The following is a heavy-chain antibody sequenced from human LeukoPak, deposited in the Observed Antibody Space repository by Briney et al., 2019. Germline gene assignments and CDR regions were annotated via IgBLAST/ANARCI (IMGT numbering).Heavy chain of an antibody. D-gene: IGHD2-21*02. CDR3: ARHISDCGGDCPFDY. CDR1: GYRFTSYW. J-gene: IGHJ4*02. V-gene: IGHV5-51*01. Sequence: GESLKISCHGSGYRFTSYWIGWVRQMPGKGLEWMGMIYPGDSDTRYSPSFQGHVTISADKSISTAYLQWNSLKASDTAMYYCARHISDCGGDCPFDYWGQGTLVAVSS. CDR2: IYPGDSDT.